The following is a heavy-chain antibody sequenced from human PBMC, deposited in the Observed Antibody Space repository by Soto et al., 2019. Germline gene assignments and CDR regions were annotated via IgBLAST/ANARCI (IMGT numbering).Heavy chain of an antibody. J-gene: IGHJ6*02. CDR3: ARYSSSSQQGYYGMDV. Sequence: SETLSLTCAVSGGSISSSNWWSWVRQPPGKGLEWIVEIYHSGSTNYNPSLKSRVTISVDKSKNQFSLKLSSVTAAVTAVYYCARYSSSSQQGYYGMDVWGQGTTVT. D-gene: IGHD6-13*01. V-gene: IGHV4-4*02. CDR2: IYHSGST. CDR1: GGSISSSNW.